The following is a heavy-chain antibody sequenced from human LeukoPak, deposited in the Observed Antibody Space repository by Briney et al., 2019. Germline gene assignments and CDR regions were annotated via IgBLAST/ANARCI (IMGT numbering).Heavy chain of an antibody. D-gene: IGHD2-2*01. CDR3: ARTGYCSSTSCYGP. V-gene: IGHV5-10-1*01. CDR1: GYRFTSYR. Sequence: GESLKISCKGSGYRFTSYRISWVRQINGKGLEWMGRIDPSDSYTNYSPSLQGHVTISADKSISTAYLQWSSLKASDTAMYYCARTGYCSSTSCYGPWGQGTLVTVSS. CDR2: IDPSDSYT. J-gene: IGHJ5*02.